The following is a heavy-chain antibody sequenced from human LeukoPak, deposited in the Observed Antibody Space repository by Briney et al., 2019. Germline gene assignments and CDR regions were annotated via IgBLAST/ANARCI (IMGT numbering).Heavy chain of an antibody. CDR2: IRYDGSKK. V-gene: IGHV3-30*02. Sequence: GGSLRLSCAASGFTFSSCGMHWVRQAPGKGLQWVAFIRYDGSKKFYADSVKGRFTISRDSSKNTLYLQMNSLRAEDTAVYCCAKIHQNRVVVGAKGAFDIWGQGTVVTVSS. J-gene: IGHJ3*02. CDR1: GFTFSSCG. D-gene: IGHD2-15*01. CDR3: AKIHQNRVVVGAKGAFDI.